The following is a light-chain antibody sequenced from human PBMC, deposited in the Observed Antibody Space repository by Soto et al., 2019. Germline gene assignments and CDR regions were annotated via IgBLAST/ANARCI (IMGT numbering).Light chain of an antibody. Sequence: EIVMTQSPATLSVSPGERATLSCRASQSVSSNLAWYQQKPGQATRLLIYGASGRATGIPARFSGSGSGTEFTLPIRSQQSEDFAVYYCQQYGTFGQGTKVDIK. J-gene: IGKJ1*01. CDR2: GAS. V-gene: IGKV3-15*01. CDR1: QSVSSN. CDR3: QQYGT.